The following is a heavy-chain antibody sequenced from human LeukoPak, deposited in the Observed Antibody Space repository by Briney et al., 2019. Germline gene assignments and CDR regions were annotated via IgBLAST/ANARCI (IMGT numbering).Heavy chain of an antibody. CDR3: AREGPHCSSTSCYDY. CDR1: GGSISSYY. D-gene: IGHD2-2*01. Sequence: SETLSLTCTVSGGSISSYYWSWIRQPPGKGLEWIGYIYYSGSTNYNPSLKSRVTISVDTSKNQFSLKLSSVTAADTAVYYCAREGPHCSSTSCYDYWGQGTLVTVSS. V-gene: IGHV4-59*12. CDR2: IYYSGST. J-gene: IGHJ4*02.